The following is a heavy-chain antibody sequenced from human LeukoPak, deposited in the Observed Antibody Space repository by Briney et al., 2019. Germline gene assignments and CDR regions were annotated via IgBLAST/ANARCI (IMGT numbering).Heavy chain of an antibody. CDR3: ARGFGFSSGWLDAFDI. J-gene: IGHJ3*02. CDR1: GFTFDDYG. Sequence: GGSLRLSCAVSGFTFDDYGMTWVRQAPGKGLEWVSGINWNGGSTGYADSVKGRFTISRDNAKNSLYLQMNSLRAEDTALYHCARGFGFSSGWLDAFDIWGQGTMVTVSS. CDR2: INWNGGST. V-gene: IGHV3-20*01. D-gene: IGHD6-19*01.